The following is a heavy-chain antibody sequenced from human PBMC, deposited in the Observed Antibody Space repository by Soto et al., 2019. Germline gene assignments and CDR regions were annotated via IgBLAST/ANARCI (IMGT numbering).Heavy chain of an antibody. CDR2: INHSGST. CDR3: ARWGSTMYYDFWSGYKDDAFDI. CDR1: GGSFIGYY. V-gene: IGHV4-34*01. D-gene: IGHD3-3*01. J-gene: IGHJ3*02. Sequence: SETLSLTCTVYGGSFIGYYCICIRHPPCKWLEWIGEINHSGSTNYNPSLKSRVTISVDTSKNQFSLKLSSVTAADTAVYYCARWGSTMYYDFWSGYKDDAFDIWGQGTMVTVSS.